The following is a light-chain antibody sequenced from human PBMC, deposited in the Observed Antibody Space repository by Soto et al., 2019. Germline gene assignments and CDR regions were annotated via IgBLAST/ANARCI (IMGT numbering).Light chain of an antibody. CDR3: QFYDSSLSGAV. J-gene: IGLJ7*01. CDR2: GNS. Sequence: QSVLTQPPSVSGAPGQRVTISCTGSSSNIGAGFDVHWYQQLPGTAPKLLIYGNSNRPSGVPDRFSGSKSGTSASLAITGLQAEDEADYYCQFYDSSLSGAVFGGGTQLPVL. CDR1: SSNIGAGFD. V-gene: IGLV1-40*01.